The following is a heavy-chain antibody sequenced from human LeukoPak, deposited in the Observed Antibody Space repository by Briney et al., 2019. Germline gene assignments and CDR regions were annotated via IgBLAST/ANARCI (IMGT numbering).Heavy chain of an antibody. Sequence: PGGSLRLSCAASGFTFNNYWMIWVRQAPGKGLEWVANIKEDGSNQYYVDSVKGRFTVSRDNVGNSLSLHMNSLRAEDSGVYYCARYNMDVWGQGTTVTVSS. CDR3: ARYNMDV. CDR2: IKEDGSNQ. CDR1: GFTFNNYW. V-gene: IGHV3-7*01. J-gene: IGHJ6*03.